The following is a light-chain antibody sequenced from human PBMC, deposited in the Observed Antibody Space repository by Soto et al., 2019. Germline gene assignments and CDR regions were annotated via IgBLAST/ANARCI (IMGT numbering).Light chain of an antibody. J-gene: IGKJ1*01. CDR2: WAS. V-gene: IGKV4-1*01. CDR1: QSVLYSSNNKNY. CDR3: QQYYSTPGT. Sequence: DIVMTQSPDSLAVSLGERATINCKSSQSVLYSSNNKNYLAWYQQKPGQPPKLLIYWASTRESGVPDRFSGSGSGTDFTLAISSRQAEDVGVYYCQQYYSTPGTLGQGTKVDIK.